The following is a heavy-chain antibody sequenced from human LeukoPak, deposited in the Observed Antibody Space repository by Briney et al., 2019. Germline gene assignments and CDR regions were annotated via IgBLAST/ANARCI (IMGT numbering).Heavy chain of an antibody. V-gene: IGHV4-30-4*08. J-gene: IGHJ4*02. CDR1: GGSICSGDYY. CDR3: ARAAKKLRFLEWFTSPFDY. CDR2: IYYSGST. D-gene: IGHD3-3*01. Sequence: SQTLSLTCTVSGGSICSGDYYWSWIRQPPGKGLEWIGYIYYSGSTYYNPSLKSRVTISVDTSKNQFSLKLSSVTAADTAVYYCARAAKKLRFLEWFTSPFDYWGQGTLVTVSS.